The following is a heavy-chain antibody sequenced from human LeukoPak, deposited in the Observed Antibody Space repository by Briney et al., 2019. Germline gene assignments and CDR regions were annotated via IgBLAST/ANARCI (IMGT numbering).Heavy chain of an antibody. V-gene: IGHV4-4*07. D-gene: IGHD1/OR15-1a*01. CDR1: GGPISSYY. CDR2: IYTSGST. J-gene: IGHJ4*02. CDR3: ALEHRRGPFDY. Sequence: SSETLSLTCTVSGGPISSYYWSWIRQPAGKGLEWIGRIYTSGSTNYNPSLKSRVTMSVDTSKNQFSLKLSSVTAADTAVYYCALEHRRGPFDYWGQGTLVTVSS.